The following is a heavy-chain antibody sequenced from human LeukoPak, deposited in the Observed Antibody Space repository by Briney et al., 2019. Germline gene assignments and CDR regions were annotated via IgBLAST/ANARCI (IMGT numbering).Heavy chain of an antibody. CDR3: ARRSMVVAAEGY. J-gene: IGHJ4*02. D-gene: IGHD2-15*01. CDR1: GGSISSSSYY. V-gene: IGHV4-39*02. Sequence: SETLSLTCTVSGGSISSSSYYWGWIRQPPGKGLEWIGSIYYSGSTYYNPSLKSRVTISVDTSKNHFSLKLSSVTAADTAVYYCARRSMVVAAEGYWGQGTLVTVSS. CDR2: IYYSGST.